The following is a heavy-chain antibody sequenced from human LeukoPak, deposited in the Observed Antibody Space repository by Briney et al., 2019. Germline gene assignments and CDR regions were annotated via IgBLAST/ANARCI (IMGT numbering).Heavy chain of an antibody. V-gene: IGHV3-21*01. Sequence: GGSLRLSCAASEFTFSNYSMNWVRQAPGKGLEWVSSITRSSYYIYYADSLKGRFTISRDNAKNSLYLQMNSLRAEDTAVYYCARAGDYYDSGSPVPYWGQGTLVTVSS. CDR2: ITRSSYYI. J-gene: IGHJ4*02. CDR3: ARAGDYYDSGSPVPY. D-gene: IGHD3-10*01. CDR1: EFTFSNYS.